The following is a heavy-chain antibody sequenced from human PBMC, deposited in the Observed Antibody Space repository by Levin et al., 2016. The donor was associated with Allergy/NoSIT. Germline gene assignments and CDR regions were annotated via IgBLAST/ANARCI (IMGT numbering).Heavy chain of an antibody. V-gene: IGHV3-74*01. J-gene: IGHJ4*02. Sequence: GGSLRLSCTASGFTFSSYWMHWVRQAPGQGLVWISRIRTDGTTTTYADSVKGRFTISRDNAKNTLYLQMNSLRGEDTAVYHCARSQYDYYDSSGPIALDYWGQGTLVTVSS. CDR3: ARSQYDYYDSSGPIALDY. CDR1: GFTFSSYW. CDR2: IRTDGTTT. D-gene: IGHD3-22*01.